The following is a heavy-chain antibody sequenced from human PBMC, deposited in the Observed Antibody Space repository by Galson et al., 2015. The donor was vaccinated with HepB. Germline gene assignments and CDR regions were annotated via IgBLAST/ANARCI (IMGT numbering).Heavy chain of an antibody. J-gene: IGHJ5*02. CDR2: IIPIFGTA. Sequence: SVKVSCKASGGTFSSYAISWVRQAPGQGLEWMGGIIPIFGTANYAQKFQGRVTITADESTSTAYMELSSLRSEDTAVYYCARDPRFNCSSTSCQGWFDPWGQGTLVTVSS. CDR1: GGTFSSYA. D-gene: IGHD2-2*01. V-gene: IGHV1-69*13. CDR3: ARDPRFNCSSTSCQGWFDP.